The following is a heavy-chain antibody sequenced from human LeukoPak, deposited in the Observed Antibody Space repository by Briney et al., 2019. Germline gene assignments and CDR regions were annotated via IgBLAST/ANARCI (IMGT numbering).Heavy chain of an antibody. CDR2: TYYRSKWYN. Sequence: SQTLSLTCAIFGDSISSNSSWNWIRQSPSRGLEWLGRTYYRSKWYNDYVVSVKSRININPDTSKNQFSLQLNSVTPEGTAVYYCTRGGQGDGYSADEAFDIWGQGTMVTVS. J-gene: IGHJ3*02. CDR1: GDSISSNSS. D-gene: IGHD5-18*01. V-gene: IGHV6-1*01. CDR3: TRGGQGDGYSADEAFDI.